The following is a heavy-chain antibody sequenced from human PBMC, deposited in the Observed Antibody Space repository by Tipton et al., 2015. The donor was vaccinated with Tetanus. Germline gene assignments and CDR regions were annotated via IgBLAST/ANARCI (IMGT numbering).Heavy chain of an antibody. V-gene: IGHV4-31*03. CDR3: ARDGGNYFYYGMNV. J-gene: IGHJ6*02. CDR2: IYSPGTI. CDR1: GVSIKGGGFY. Sequence: TLSLTCSVSGVSIKGGGFYWTWIRQPPGKGLEWIGYIYSPGTISYAPSLRGRATISFDSVKNHFSLSLSSVTAADTAMYYCARDGGNYFYYGMNVWGQGAAVTVSS.